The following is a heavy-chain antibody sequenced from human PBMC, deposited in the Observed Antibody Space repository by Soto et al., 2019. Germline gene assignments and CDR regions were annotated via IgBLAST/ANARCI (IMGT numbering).Heavy chain of an antibody. V-gene: IGHV3-23*01. CDR2: ISGGGSNT. D-gene: IGHD6-19*01. Sequence: GGSLRLSCAASGFTFSSYWMSWVRQAPGKGLEWVSTISGGGSNTYYADSVKGRFPISRDNSKNTLYLQMNSLRAEDTAVYYCAKSTGWYDAFDIWGQGTMVTVS. CDR3: AKSTGWYDAFDI. CDR1: GFTFSSYW. J-gene: IGHJ3*02.